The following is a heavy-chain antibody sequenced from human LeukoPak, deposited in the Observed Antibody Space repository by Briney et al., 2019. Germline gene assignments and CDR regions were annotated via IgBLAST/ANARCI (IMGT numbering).Heavy chain of an antibody. D-gene: IGHD4-11*01. CDR3: AREMAVNAFDI. J-gene: IGHJ3*02. CDR1: GFTFSIYE. Sequence: PRGSLRLSCAASGFTFSIYEMNWVRQAPGKGLEWVSYISSSGGTIYYADSVKGRFTISRDNAKNSLYLQMNSLRAEDTALYYWAREMAVNAFDIWGQGTTVTVSS. V-gene: IGHV3-48*03. CDR2: ISSSGGTI.